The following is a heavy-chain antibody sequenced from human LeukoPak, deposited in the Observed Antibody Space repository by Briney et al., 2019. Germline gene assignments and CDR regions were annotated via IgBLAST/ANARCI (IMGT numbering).Heavy chain of an antibody. V-gene: IGHV3-30*02. J-gene: IGHJ4*02. CDR1: GFTFSSYG. CDR3: VYSGDYEKGY. D-gene: IGHD4-17*01. CDR2: IHDDGSKK. Sequence: GGSLRLSCAASGFTFSSYGMHWVRQAPGKGLEWVAFIHDDGSKKYHADSVKGRFTISRDNAKNSLYLQMNSLRAEDTAVYYCVYSGDYEKGYWGQGTLVTVSS.